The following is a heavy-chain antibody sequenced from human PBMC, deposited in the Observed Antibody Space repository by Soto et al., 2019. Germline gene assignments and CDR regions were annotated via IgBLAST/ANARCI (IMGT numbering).Heavy chain of an antibody. CDR2: ICSSDNTI. CDR1: GFTFSDYY. D-gene: IGHD4-4*01. J-gene: IGHJ6*02. CDR3: ARLHLSNYYYYYGLAV. Sequence: GGSLRLSCAASGFTFSDYYMSWIRQAPGKGLEWVSYICSSDNTIKYADSVRGRFTISRDNPKNSLYLQMNSLRAEDTAVYYCARLHLSNYYYYYGLAVWGQGTTVTVSS. V-gene: IGHV3-11*01.